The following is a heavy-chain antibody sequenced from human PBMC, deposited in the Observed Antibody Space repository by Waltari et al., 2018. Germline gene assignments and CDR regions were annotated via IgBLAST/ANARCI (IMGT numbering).Heavy chain of an antibody. Sequence: QVQLQESGPGLVKPSETLSLTCTVSGGSISSYSWSWIRQPPGKGLEWIGYIYYSGSTNYNPSLKSRVTISVDTSKNQFSLKLSSVTAADTAVYYCARAPGYSSSWYHYWGQGTLVTVSS. D-gene: IGHD6-13*01. CDR2: IYYSGST. CDR1: GGSISSYS. V-gene: IGHV4-59*01. J-gene: IGHJ4*02. CDR3: ARAPGYSSSWYHY.